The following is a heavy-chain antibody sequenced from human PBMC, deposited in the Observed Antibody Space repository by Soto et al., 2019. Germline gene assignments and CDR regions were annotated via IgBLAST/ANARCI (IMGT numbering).Heavy chain of an antibody. V-gene: IGHV1-69*12. J-gene: IGHJ4*02. CDR2: IIPIFGTA. CDR1: GGTFSSYA. CDR3: ASGNGLRVPDDGDYGRSLGGGDY. D-gene: IGHD4-17*01. Sequence: QVQLVQSGAEVKKPGSSVKVSCKASGGTFSSYAISWVRQAPGQGLEWMGGIIPIFGTANYAQKFQGRVTITADESKSTAYMELSSLGSEDKAVYYCASGNGLRVPDDGDYGRSLGGGDYWGQGTMVTVSS.